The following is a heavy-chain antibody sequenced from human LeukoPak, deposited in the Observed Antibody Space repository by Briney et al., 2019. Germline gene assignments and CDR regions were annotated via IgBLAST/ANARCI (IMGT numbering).Heavy chain of an antibody. CDR2: ISAYNGNT. Sequence: ASVKVSCKASGYTFTSYGISWVRQAPGQGLERMGGISAYNGNTNYAQKLQGRVTMTTDTSTSTAYMELRSLRSDDTAVYYCARGGPYYYDSSGTEGDYWGQGTLVTVSS. D-gene: IGHD3-22*01. V-gene: IGHV1-18*01. CDR3: ARGGPYYYDSSGTEGDY. J-gene: IGHJ4*02. CDR1: GYTFTSYG.